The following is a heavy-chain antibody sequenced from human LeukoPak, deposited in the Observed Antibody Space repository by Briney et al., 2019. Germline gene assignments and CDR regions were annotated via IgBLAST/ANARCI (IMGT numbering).Heavy chain of an antibody. D-gene: IGHD6-19*01. CDR3: ATTRYSSGWYRFDY. CDR1: GYTFTSYD. J-gene: IGHJ4*02. CDR2: MNPNIGNT. V-gene: IGHV1-8*01. Sequence: ASVKGSCKASGYTFTSYDINWVRQATGQGLEWMGWMNPNIGNTGYAQKFQGRVTMTRDTSISTAYMELGRLRSDDTAVYYCATTRYSSGWYRFDYWGQGTLVTVSS.